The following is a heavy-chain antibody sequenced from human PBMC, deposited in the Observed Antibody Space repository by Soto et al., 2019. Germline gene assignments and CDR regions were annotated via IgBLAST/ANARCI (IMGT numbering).Heavy chain of an antibody. Sequence: QLQLQESGSGLVKPSQTLSLTCAVSGGSISSGGHSWRWIRQPPGRGREWIGYIFHSGSIYNNPAPKSRVTISVDRSKNQFSLKLSSVTAADTAVYYCARGGLLPDYWGQGTLVTVSS. J-gene: IGHJ4*02. CDR1: GGSISSGGHS. CDR3: ARGGLLPDY. D-gene: IGHD6-19*01. V-gene: IGHV4-30-2*01. CDR2: IFHSGSI.